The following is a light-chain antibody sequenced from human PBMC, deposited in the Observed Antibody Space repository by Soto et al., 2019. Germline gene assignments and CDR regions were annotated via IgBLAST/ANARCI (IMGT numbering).Light chain of an antibody. CDR3: SSYTSSSTRV. J-gene: IGLJ1*01. Sequence: SVLTQPVSVSGSPGGSITISCTGTSSDVGAYDYVSWYQQHPDKAPKLMIYEVSNRPSGVSNRFSGSKSVNTATLTISGLQAEDEADYYCSSYTSSSTRVFGTGTKVTVL. CDR2: EVS. CDR1: SSDVGAYDY. V-gene: IGLV2-14*03.